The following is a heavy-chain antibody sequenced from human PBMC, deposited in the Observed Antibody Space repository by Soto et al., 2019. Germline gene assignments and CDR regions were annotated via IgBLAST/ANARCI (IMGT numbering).Heavy chain of an antibody. D-gene: IGHD5-12*01. CDR3: ARDSDSGYDLDY. V-gene: IGHV3-13*01. CDR2: IGTAGDT. CDR1: GFTFSSYD. J-gene: IGHJ4*02. Sequence: GGSLRLSCAASGFTFSSYDMHWVRQATGKGLEWVSAIGTAGDTYYPGSVKGRFTISRENAKNSLYLQMNSLRAEDTAVYYCARDSDSGYDLDYWGQGTLVTVSS.